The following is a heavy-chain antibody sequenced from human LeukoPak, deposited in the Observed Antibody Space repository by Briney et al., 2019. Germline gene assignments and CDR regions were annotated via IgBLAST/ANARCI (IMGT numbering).Heavy chain of an antibody. D-gene: IGHD3-22*01. CDR3: AKDRSSGPHYYYGMDV. CDR2: VSYLGDDQ. Sequence: PGGSLRLSCAASGFTFSSYGIHWVRQSPGKGQEWVAVVSYLGDDQFYAESVKGRFTISRDNSKKTVFLQMNSLRGEDTAVYYCAKDRSSGPHYYYGMDVWGRGTTVIVSS. CDR1: GFTFSSYG. J-gene: IGHJ6*02. V-gene: IGHV3-30*18.